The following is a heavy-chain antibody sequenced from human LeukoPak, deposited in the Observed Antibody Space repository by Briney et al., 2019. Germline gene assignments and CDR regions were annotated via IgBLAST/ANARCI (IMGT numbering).Heavy chain of an antibody. D-gene: IGHD2-21*01. Sequence: GGSLRLSCAASGFTVSSNYMSWVRQAPGKGLEWVSVIYSGGSTYYADSVKGRFTISRDNSKNTLYLQMNSLRAEDTAVYYCAKGEDYFCGGDCYLGQFDYWDQGTLVTVSS. CDR1: GFTVSSNY. J-gene: IGHJ4*02. CDR2: IYSGGST. V-gene: IGHV3-53*01. CDR3: AKGEDYFCGGDCYLGQFDY.